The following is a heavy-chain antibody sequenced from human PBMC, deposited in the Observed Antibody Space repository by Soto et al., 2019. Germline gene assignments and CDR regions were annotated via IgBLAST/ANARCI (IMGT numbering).Heavy chain of an antibody. CDR3: ARESGYLNWFDP. J-gene: IGHJ5*02. CDR1: GFTFSSYS. D-gene: IGHD1-1*01. V-gene: IGHV3-48*01. Sequence: GGSLRLSCAASGFTFSSYSMNWVRQAPGKGLEWVSYISSSGSTIYYADSVKGRFTISRDNAKNSLYLQMNSLRAEDTAVYYCARESGYLNWFDPWGQGTLVTVSS. CDR2: ISSSGSTI.